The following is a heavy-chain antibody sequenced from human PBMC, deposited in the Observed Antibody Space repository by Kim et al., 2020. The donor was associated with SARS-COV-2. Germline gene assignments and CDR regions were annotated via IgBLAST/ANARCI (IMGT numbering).Heavy chain of an antibody. CDR3: ARADIAAAAFDY. J-gene: IGHJ4*02. D-gene: IGHD6-13*01. V-gene: IGHV6-1*01. Sequence: DYAGSVKSRITINPDTSKNQFSLQLNSVTPEDPAVYYCARADIAAAAFDYWGQGTLVTVSS.